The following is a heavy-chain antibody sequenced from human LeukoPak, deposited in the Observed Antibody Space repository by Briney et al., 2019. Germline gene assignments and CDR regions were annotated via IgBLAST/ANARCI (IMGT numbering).Heavy chain of an antibody. V-gene: IGHV1-69*13. Sequence: SVKVSCKASRATFSTYAISWVRQAPGQGLEWMGGIIPIFGTANYAQKFQGRVTITADESTSTAYMELSSLRSEDTAVYYCARGPPLRYFDYWGQGTLVTVSS. CDR1: RATFSTYA. D-gene: IGHD3-3*01. CDR3: ARGPPLRYFDY. J-gene: IGHJ4*02. CDR2: IIPIFGTA.